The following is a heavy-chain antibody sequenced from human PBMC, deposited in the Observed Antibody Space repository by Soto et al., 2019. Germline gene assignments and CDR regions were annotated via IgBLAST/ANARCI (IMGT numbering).Heavy chain of an antibody. CDR2: IIPIFGTA. CDR3: ARLRGIAARQKGFFDY. D-gene: IGHD6-6*01. Sequence: QVQLVQSGAEVKKPGSSVKVSCKASGGTFSSYAISWVRQAPGQGLEWMGGIIPIFGTANYAQKFQGRVTITADDTTSTAYMELSSLRSEDTAXXXXARLRGIAARQKGFFDYWGQGT. J-gene: IGHJ4*02. CDR1: GGTFSSYA. V-gene: IGHV1-69*01.